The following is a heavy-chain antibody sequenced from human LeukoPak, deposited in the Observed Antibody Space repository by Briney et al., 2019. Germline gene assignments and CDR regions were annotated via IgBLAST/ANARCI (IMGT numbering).Heavy chain of an antibody. CDR1: GFTFSSYW. CDR3: ATGGPGFLEWLPLDN. Sequence: GGSLRLSCAASGFTFSSYWMSWVRQAPGKGLEWVSAISNGGGSTNYADSVKGRFTISRDNPMNTVFLQMNSLRAEDTAVYYCATGGPGFLEWLPLDNWGQGTLATVSS. D-gene: IGHD3-3*01. CDR2: ISNGGGST. J-gene: IGHJ4*02. V-gene: IGHV3-23*01.